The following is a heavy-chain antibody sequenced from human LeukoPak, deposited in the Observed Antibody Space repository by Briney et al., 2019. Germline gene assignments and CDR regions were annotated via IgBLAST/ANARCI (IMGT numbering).Heavy chain of an antibody. CDR1: GYTFTSYG. CDR2: ISAYNGNT. V-gene: IGHV1-18*01. J-gene: IGHJ4*02. D-gene: IGHD3-16*02. Sequence: GASVKVSCKASGYTFTSYGISWVRQAPGQGLEWMGWISAYNGNTNYAQKLQGRVTMTTDTSTSTAYMELRSLRSDDTAVYYCARGRYDYVWGSYRPRDFDYWGQGTLVTVSS. CDR3: ARGRYDYVWGSYRPRDFDY.